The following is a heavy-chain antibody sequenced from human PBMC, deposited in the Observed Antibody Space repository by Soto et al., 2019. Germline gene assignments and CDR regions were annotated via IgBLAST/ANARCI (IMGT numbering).Heavy chain of an antibody. CDR3: ARDQLAVAGTDYYYYMDV. V-gene: IGHV3-74*01. Sequence: PGGSLRLSCAASGFTFSSYWMHWVRQAPGKGLVWVSRINSDGSSTSYADSVKGRFTISRDNAKNTLYLQMNSLRAEDTAVYYCARDQLAVAGTDYYYYMDVWGKGTTVTVSS. D-gene: IGHD6-19*01. J-gene: IGHJ6*03. CDR1: GFTFSSYW. CDR2: INSDGSST.